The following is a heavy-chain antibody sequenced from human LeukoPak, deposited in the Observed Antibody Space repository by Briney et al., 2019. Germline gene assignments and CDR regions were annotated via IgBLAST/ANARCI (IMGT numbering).Heavy chain of an antibody. D-gene: IGHD3-22*01. CDR2: IYYSGST. V-gene: IGHV4-59*01. Sequence: SETLSLTCTVSGGSISSYYWSWIRQPAGKGLEWIGYIYYSGSTNYNPSLKSRVTISVDTSKNQFSLKLSSVTAADTAVYYCARDGERAMIVVVTPHWYFDLWGRGTLVTVSS. CDR3: ARDGERAMIVVVTPHWYFDL. J-gene: IGHJ2*01. CDR1: GGSISSYY.